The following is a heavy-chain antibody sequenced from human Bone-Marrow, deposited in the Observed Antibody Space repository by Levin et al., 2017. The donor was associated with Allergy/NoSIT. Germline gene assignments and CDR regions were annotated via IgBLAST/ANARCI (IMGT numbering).Heavy chain of an antibody. CDR2: VYTSGIT. CDR1: GGSISSGSFY. Sequence: SETLSLTCTVSGGSISSGSFYWNWIRQPAGEGLEWIGRVYTSGITNYNPSLKSRVSIAVDLSKNQFSLKLTSVTAADTAVYYCARDPILAASGTSDALDIWGHGTKVIVSS. CDR3: ARDPILAASGTSDALDI. J-gene: IGHJ3*02. V-gene: IGHV4-61*02. D-gene: IGHD6-13*01.